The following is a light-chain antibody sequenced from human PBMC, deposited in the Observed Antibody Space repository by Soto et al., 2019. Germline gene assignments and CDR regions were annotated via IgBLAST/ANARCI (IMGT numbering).Light chain of an antibody. CDR3: QQRNIWPPVT. V-gene: IGKV3-11*01. CDR1: PSVTNF. Sequence: EIVWTQSPATLSFSAGERATRSCSASPSVTNFLAWYQQKPGQAPRLLIYGAFNRATGIPARFSGSGSGTDFTLTISSLEPEDSAIYYCQQRNIWPPVTFGQGTRLEIK. CDR2: GAF. J-gene: IGKJ5*01.